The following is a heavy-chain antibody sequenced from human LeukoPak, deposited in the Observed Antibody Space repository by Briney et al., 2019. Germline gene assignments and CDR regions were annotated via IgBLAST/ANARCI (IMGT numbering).Heavy chain of an antibody. CDR2: INPGNGNT. CDR1: GYTFTSFV. J-gene: IGHJ1*01. Sequence: ASVKVSCKTSGYTFTSFVIHWVRQAPGQRPEWMGRINPGNGNTKYSQKFQGRVTITTDTSASTAYMELSSLRSEDTAVYYCARPPRSTVITPFQYWGQGTLVTVSP. D-gene: IGHD4-23*01. CDR3: ARPPRSTVITPFQY. V-gene: IGHV1-3*01.